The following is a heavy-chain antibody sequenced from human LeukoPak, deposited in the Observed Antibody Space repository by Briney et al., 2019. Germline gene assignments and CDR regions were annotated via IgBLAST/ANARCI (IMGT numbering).Heavy chain of an antibody. V-gene: IGHV4-61*01. CDR2: IFYSGSA. J-gene: IGHJ6*02. D-gene: IGHD5-18*01. Sequence: SETLSLACTVSGDSVSSDNYYWSWIRQPPGKGLEWIGYIFYSGSANYNPSLKSRVTISVNTSKNQFSLKLSSVTAADTARYYCARAGGYSFGYGVDVWGQGTTVTVSS. CDR1: GDSVSSDNYY. CDR3: ARAGGYSFGYGVDV.